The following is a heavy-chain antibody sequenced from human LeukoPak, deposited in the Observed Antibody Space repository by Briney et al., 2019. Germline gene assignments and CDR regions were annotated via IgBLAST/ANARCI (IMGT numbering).Heavy chain of an antibody. CDR2: ISGSAETT. Sequence: GGSLRLSCAASGFDFNNYAISWVRQAPGKGPEGVSAISGSAETTYYADSVEGRFIVSRDNSKRPVYLQLQRLRAEDTALYYCARDELGGLYSSPPDYWGQGTLVTVSS. D-gene: IGHD6-13*01. CDR1: GFDFNNYA. CDR3: ARDELGGLYSSPPDY. J-gene: IGHJ4*02. V-gene: IGHV3-23*01.